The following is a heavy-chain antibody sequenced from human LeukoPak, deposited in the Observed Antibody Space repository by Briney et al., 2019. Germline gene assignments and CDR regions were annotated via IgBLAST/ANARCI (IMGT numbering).Heavy chain of an antibody. CDR2: INHSGST. CDR1: GGSFSSYY. CDR3: ARGWIGRRVYYYDSSGSRFDY. V-gene: IGHV4-34*01. J-gene: IGHJ4*02. D-gene: IGHD3-22*01. Sequence: PSETLSLTCAVYGGSFSSYYWSWIRQPPGKGLEWIGEINHSGSTNYNPSLKSRVTISVDTSKNQFSLKLSSVTAADTAVYYCARGWIGRRVYYYDSSGSRFDYWGQGTLVTVSS.